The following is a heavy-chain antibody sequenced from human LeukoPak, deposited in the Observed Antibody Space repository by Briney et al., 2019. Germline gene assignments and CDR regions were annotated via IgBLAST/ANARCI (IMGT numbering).Heavy chain of an antibody. CDR2: IYSNGDT. V-gene: IGHV3-66*01. CDR3: ATIAPAGISTVY. Sequence: GGSLRLSCAASGFTFSSYAMSWVRQAPGKGLDWVSVIYSNGDTDYANSVKGRFTISRDNSKNTVYLQMHSLGAEDTAVYYCATIAPAGISTVYWGQGTLVTVSS. J-gene: IGHJ4*02. D-gene: IGHD6-13*01. CDR1: GFTFSSYA.